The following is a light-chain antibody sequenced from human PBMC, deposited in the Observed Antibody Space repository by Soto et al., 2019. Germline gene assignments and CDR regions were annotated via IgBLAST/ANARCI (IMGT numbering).Light chain of an antibody. CDR3: SSYTSSSALVV. J-gene: IGLJ3*02. CDR2: DVT. CDR1: SSDVGGYAY. Sequence: QSALTQPASVSGSPGQSITISCTGTSSDVGGYAYVSWYQQHPGKAPKLIIYDVTNRPSGISNRFSSSKSGNTASLTISGLQAEDEADYYCSSYTSSSALVVLGGGTKLTVL. V-gene: IGLV2-14*03.